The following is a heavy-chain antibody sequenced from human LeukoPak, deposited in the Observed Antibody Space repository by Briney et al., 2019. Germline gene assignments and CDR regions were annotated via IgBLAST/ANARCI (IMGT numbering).Heavy chain of an antibody. V-gene: IGHV4-59*08. Sequence: SETLSLTCTVSGGSINNHYWSWIRQPPGKGLEWIGYISYRESTNYNPSLKSRVTISVDASNNQFSLKLSSVTAADTAVYYCATNAGPAALDAVDIWGQGTMVTVSS. CDR3: ATNAGPAALDAVDI. D-gene: IGHD2-2*01. J-gene: IGHJ3*02. CDR1: GGSINNHY. CDR2: ISYREST.